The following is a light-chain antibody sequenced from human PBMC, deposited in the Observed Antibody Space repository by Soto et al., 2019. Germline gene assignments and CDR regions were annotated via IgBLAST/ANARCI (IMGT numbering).Light chain of an antibody. Sequence: QSALTQPASVSGSPGQSITTSCTGTSSDVGGYNYVSWYQQHPGKAPKLMIYDVSNRPSGVSNRFSGSKSGNTASLTISGLQAEDEDDYYCSSYTSSSTRVFGTGTKVTVL. CDR3: SSYTSSSTRV. CDR2: DVS. V-gene: IGLV2-14*01. CDR1: SSDVGGYNY. J-gene: IGLJ1*01.